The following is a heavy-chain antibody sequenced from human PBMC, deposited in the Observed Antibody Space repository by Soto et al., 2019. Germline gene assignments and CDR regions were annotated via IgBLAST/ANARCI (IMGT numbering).Heavy chain of an antibody. J-gene: IGHJ6*02. V-gene: IGHV3-30-3*01. Sequence: QVQLVESGGGVVQPGRSLRLSCAASGFTFSSYARHWVRQAPGKGLEWVAVISYDGSNKYYADSVKGRFTISRDNSKNTLYLQMNSLRAEDTAVYYCARDWSMDVWGQGTTVTVSS. CDR1: GFTFSSYA. CDR3: ARDWSMDV. D-gene: IGHD3-3*01. CDR2: ISYDGSNK.